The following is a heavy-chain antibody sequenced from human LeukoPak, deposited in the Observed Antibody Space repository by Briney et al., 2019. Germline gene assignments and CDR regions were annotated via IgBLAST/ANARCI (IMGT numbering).Heavy chain of an antibody. CDR3: ARGDGYSSPYYFDY. V-gene: IGHV1-69*06. D-gene: IGHD5-18*01. CDR2: IIPIFGTA. Sequence: ASVTVSCKASGGTFSSYAISWVRQAPGQGLEWMGGIIPIFGTANYAQKFQGRVAITADKSTSTAYMELSSLRSEVTAVYYCARGDGYSSPYYFDYWGQGTLVTVSS. J-gene: IGHJ4*02. CDR1: GGTFSSYA.